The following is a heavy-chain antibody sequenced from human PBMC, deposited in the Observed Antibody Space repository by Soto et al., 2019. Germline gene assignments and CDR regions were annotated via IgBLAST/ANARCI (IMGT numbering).Heavy chain of an antibody. Sequence: SEILSLTCTVSGGSISSCDYYCSWIRHPPGRGLEWIGYIYYRGSTYYNQSLKSRVTISTDTSKNPFSLRLSSVTAADTALYYRAGSSLYGMDVWGQGTTVTVYS. CDR3: AGSSLYGMDV. V-gene: IGHV4-30-4*01. J-gene: IGHJ6*02. CDR1: GGSISSCDYY. D-gene: IGHD3-10*01. CDR2: IYYRGST.